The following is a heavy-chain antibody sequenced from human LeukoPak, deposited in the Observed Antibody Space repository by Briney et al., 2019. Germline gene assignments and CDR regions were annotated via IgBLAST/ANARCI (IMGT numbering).Heavy chain of an antibody. V-gene: IGHV3-30-3*01. D-gene: IGHD1-26*01. CDR1: GFTFSSYA. CDR2: ISYDGSNK. J-gene: IGHJ4*02. Sequence: GGSLRLSCAASGFTFSSYAMHWVRQAPGKGLEWVAVISYDGSNKYYADSVKGRFTISRDNSKNTLYLQMNSLRAEDTAVYYCARDRSGGSPYWGQGTLVTVSS. CDR3: ARDRSGGSPY.